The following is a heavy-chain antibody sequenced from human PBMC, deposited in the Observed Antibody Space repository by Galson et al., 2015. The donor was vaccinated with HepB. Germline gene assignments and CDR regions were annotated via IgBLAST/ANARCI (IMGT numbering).Heavy chain of an antibody. CDR1: GFTFSSYA. D-gene: IGHD2-8*01. CDR3: AKDLRVRMVRGYYYGMDV. V-gene: IGHV3-23*01. CDR2: ISGSGGST. Sequence: SLRLSCAASGFTFSSYAMSWVRQAPGKGLEWVSAISGSGGSTYYADSVKGRFTISRDNSKNTLYLQMNSLRAEDTAVYYCAKDLRVRMVRGYYYGMDVWGQGTTVTVSS. J-gene: IGHJ6*02.